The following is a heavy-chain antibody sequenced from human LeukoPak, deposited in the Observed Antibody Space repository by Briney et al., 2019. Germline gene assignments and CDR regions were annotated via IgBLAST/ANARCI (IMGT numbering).Heavy chain of an antibody. D-gene: IGHD6-19*01. CDR1: GFTFSRYA. Sequence: GALRLSCAASGFTFSRYAMSWVRQAPGKGLEWVSAISGSGGSTHYADSVKGRFTISRDNSKNTLYLQMNSLRAEDTAVYYCAKDPQWLVSLNAFDIWGQGTMVTVSS. CDR3: AKDPQWLVSLNAFDI. V-gene: IGHV3-23*01. CDR2: ISGSGGST. J-gene: IGHJ3*02.